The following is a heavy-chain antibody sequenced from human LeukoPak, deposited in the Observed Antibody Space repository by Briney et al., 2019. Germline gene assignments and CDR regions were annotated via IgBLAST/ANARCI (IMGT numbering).Heavy chain of an antibody. Sequence: GGSLRLSCAASGFTFSSSAMSWVRQVPGKGLEWVSGISASGGSTSYADSVRGRFTISRDNSKNTLYLQMNSLRAEDTAVYYCAKDGIAVAGTGFDPWGQGTLVTVSS. D-gene: IGHD6-19*01. CDR1: GFTFSSSA. J-gene: IGHJ5*02. CDR3: AKDGIAVAGTGFDP. V-gene: IGHV3-23*01. CDR2: ISASGGST.